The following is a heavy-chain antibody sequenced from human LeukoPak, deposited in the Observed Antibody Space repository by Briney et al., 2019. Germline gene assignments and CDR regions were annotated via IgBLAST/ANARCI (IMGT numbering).Heavy chain of an antibody. CDR3: ARENGDYADAFDI. CDR1: GFIFTNYR. V-gene: IGHV3-21*01. Sequence: GGSLRLSCAASGFIFTNYRMTWVRQAPGKGLEWVSSISSTSGYIFYADSVQGRFTISRDNAKSSLYLQMNSLRAEDTAVYYCARENGDYADAFDIWGQGTMVTVSS. D-gene: IGHD4-17*01. J-gene: IGHJ3*02. CDR2: ISSTSGYI.